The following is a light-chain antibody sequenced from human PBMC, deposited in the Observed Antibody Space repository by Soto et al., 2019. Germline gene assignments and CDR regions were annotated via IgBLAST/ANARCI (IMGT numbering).Light chain of an antibody. CDR2: GAS. CDR1: QSISTF. CDR3: QQGSISPHT. Sequence: DIQMTQSPSSLSASVGDRVSITCRASQSISTFLNWYQQRPGKAPKVLIYGASTLQSGVPSRFSGSGSGTDFTLTINSLQPEDFAIYYCQQGSISPHTFGQGTKLEIK. J-gene: IGKJ2*01. V-gene: IGKV1-39*01.